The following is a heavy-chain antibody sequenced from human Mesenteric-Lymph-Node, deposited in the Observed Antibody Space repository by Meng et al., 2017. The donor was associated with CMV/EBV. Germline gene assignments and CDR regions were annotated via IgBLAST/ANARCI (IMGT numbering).Heavy chain of an antibody. Sequence: CAASGFTFSDSALSWVRQAPGKGLGWVSVITGSGGSTYYADSVKGRFTISRDNFKNTLYLQMSSLRVEDTAVYYCAKSLVKDGYFDYWGQGILVTVSS. CDR3: AKSLVKDGYFDY. J-gene: IGHJ4*02. CDR1: GFTFSDSA. V-gene: IGHV3-23*01. D-gene: IGHD1-26*01. CDR2: ITGSGGST.